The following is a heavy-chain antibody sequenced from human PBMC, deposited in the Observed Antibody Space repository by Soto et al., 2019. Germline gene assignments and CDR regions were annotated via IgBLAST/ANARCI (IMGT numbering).Heavy chain of an antibody. D-gene: IGHD6-19*01. CDR2: TYYRSKWYN. CDR1: GDSVSSNSAA. CDR3: ARDGNSSGWYYYYYGMDV. V-gene: IGHV6-1*01. Sequence: SQTLSLTCAISGDSVSSNSAAWNWIRQSPSRGLEWLGRTYYRSKWYNDYAVSVKSRITINPDTSKNQFSLQLNSVTPEDTAVYYCARDGNSSGWYYYYYGMDVWGQGTTVTVSS. J-gene: IGHJ6*02.